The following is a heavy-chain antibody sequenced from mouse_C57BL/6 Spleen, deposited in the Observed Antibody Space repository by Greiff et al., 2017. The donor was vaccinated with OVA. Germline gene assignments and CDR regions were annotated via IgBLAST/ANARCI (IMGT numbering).Heavy chain of an antibody. D-gene: IGHD1-1*01. CDR2: IHPNSGST. CDR1: GYTFTSYW. V-gene: IGHV1-64*01. J-gene: IGHJ3*01. CDR3: AREGFITTVVATRGFAY. Sequence: QVQLQQPGAELVKPGASVKLSCKASGYTFTSYWMHWVKQRPGQGLEWIGMIHPNSGSTNYNEKFKSKATLTVDKSSSTAYMQLSSLTSEDSAVYYCAREGFITTVVATRGFAYWGQGTLVTVSA.